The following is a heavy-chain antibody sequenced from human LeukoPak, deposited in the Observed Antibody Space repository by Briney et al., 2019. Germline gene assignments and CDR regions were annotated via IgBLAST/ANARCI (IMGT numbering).Heavy chain of an antibody. CDR3: AGTSYFFHH. CDR1: GFMFTNSW. Sequence: GGSLTLSCPASGFMFTNSWMSWVRQAPGKGLEWLANIKQEGSVKNYVGSVKDRLTIHRHNATKSVYMQRSSLRGRGTSVYFCAGTSYFFHHGGQGTLVTVS. D-gene: IGHD2/OR15-2a*01. V-gene: IGHV3-7*01. CDR2: IKQEGSVK. J-gene: IGHJ4*02.